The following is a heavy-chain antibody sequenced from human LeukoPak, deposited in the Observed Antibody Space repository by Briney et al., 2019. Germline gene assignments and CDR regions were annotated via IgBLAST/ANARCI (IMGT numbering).Heavy chain of an antibody. Sequence: SETLSLTCTVSGGSISSYYWSWIRQPPGKGLEWIGYIYYSGSTNYNPSLKGRVTISVDTSKNQFSLKLSSVTAADTAVYYCARVGGYYDSSGPFDYWGQGTLVTVSS. CDR1: GGSISSYY. D-gene: IGHD3-22*01. CDR2: IYYSGST. J-gene: IGHJ4*02. CDR3: ARVGGYYDSSGPFDY. V-gene: IGHV4-59*01.